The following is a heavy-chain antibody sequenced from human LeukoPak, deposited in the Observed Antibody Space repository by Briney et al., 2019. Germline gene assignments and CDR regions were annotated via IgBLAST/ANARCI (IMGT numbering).Heavy chain of an antibody. J-gene: IGHJ4*02. CDR2: IIPIFGTA. V-gene: IGHV1-69*13. Sequence: SVTVSCKASGGTFSSYAISWVRQAPGQGLEWMGGIIPIFGTANYAQKFQGRVTITADESTSTAYMELSSLRSEDTAVYYCAIGEMATITYDYWGQGTLVTVSS. CDR3: AIGEMATITYDY. D-gene: IGHD5-24*01. CDR1: GGTFSSYA.